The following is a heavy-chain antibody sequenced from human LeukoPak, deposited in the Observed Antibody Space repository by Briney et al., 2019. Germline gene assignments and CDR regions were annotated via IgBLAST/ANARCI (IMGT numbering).Heavy chain of an antibody. CDR1: GGSISSSSYY. CDR2: IYYSGST. J-gene: IGHJ5*02. D-gene: IGHD4-11*01. V-gene: IGHV4-39*07. Sequence: PSETLSLTCTVSGGSISSSSYYWGWIRQPPGKGLEWIGSIYYSGSTYYNPSLKSRVTISVDTSKNQFSLKLSSVTAADTAVYYCATEDSRVINWFDPWGQGTLVTVSS. CDR3: ATEDSRVINWFDP.